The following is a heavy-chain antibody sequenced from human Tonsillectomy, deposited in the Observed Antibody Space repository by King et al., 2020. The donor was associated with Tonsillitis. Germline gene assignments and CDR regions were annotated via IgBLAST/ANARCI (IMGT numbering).Heavy chain of an antibody. V-gene: IGHV1-18*01. CDR1: GYTFTNYD. Sequence: QLVQSGVEVKKPGASVKVSCKTSGYTFTNYDITWVRQAPGQGLEWMGWINAYNGNADYAQKLQGRVTMTTDTSTSTAYMELRSLRSDDTAVYYCARDRGLYSRGDAFDIWSQGTLVTASS. J-gene: IGHJ3*02. CDR2: INAYNGNA. CDR3: ARDRGLYSRGDAFDI. D-gene: IGHD6-13*01.